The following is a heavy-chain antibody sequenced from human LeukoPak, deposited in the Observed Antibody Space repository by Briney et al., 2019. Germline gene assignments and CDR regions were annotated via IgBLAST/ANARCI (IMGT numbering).Heavy chain of an antibody. CDR2: LYYMRGA. V-gene: IGHV4-59*01. CDR1: GDSISSYY. J-gene: IGHJ3*02. D-gene: IGHD4-17*01. CDR3: ARHIMTTVTQDAFDI. Sequence: ETLSLTCTVSGDSISSYYWSWSRQPPGKGVEWIGNLYYMRGAWYKSSLKSRVTTSVDTSRNEFSLKLSSVTAADTAVYYCARHIMTTVTQDAFDIWGQGTMVTVSS.